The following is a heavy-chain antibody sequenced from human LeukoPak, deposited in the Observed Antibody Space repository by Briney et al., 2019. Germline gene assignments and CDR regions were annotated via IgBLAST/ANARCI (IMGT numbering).Heavy chain of an antibody. Sequence: KPSETLSLTCTVSGGSISSNTYYWGWIRQPPGKGLEWIGSIYYSGTTNYNPSLKSRVTISVDTSKNQFSLKLSSVTAADTAVYYCARDHYYYDREAFDIWGQGTMVTVSS. V-gene: IGHV4-39*07. CDR1: GGSISSNTYY. CDR2: IYYSGTT. J-gene: IGHJ3*02. CDR3: ARDHYYYDREAFDI. D-gene: IGHD3-22*01.